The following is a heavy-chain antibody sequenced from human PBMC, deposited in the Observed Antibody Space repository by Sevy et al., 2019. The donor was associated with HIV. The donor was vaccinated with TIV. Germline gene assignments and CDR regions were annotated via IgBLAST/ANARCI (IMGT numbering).Heavy chain of an antibody. V-gene: IGHV3-33*01. CDR3: ARDGGVGETMVRGVPYYYYGMDV. CDR2: IWYDGSNK. CDR1: GFTFSSYG. D-gene: IGHD3-10*01. Sequence: GGSLRLSCAASGFTFSSYGMHWVRQAPGKGLEWVAVIWYDGSNKYYADSVKGRFTISRDNSKNTLYLQMNSLRAEDTAVYYCARDGGVGETMVRGVPYYYYGMDVWGQGTTVTVSS. J-gene: IGHJ6*02.